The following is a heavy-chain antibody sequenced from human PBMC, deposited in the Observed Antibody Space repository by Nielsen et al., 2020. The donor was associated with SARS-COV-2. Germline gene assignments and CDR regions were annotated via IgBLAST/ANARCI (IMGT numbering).Heavy chain of an antibody. CDR2: IYYSGST. D-gene: IGHD3-10*01. Sequence: SETLSLSCTVSGGSISSGGYYWSWIRQHPGKGLEWIGYIYYSGSTYYNPSLKSRVTISVDTSKNQFSLKLSSVTAADTAVYYCARDRYGSGSGGPIDYWGQGTLVTVSS. V-gene: IGHV4-31*03. CDR3: ARDRYGSGSGGPIDY. CDR1: GGSISSGGYY. J-gene: IGHJ4*02.